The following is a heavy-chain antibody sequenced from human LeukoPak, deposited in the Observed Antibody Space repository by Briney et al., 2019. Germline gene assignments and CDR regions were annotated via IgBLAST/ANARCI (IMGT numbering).Heavy chain of an antibody. CDR2: INPNSGGT. Sequence: ASVKVSCKASGYTFTGYYMHWVRQAPGQGLEWMGRINPNSGGTNYAQKFQGRVTMTRDTSISTAYMKLSRLRSDDTAVYYCARDPRWLQGYFQHWGQGTLFTVSS. J-gene: IGHJ1*01. V-gene: IGHV1-2*06. CDR3: ARDPRWLQGYFQH. CDR1: GYTFTGYY. D-gene: IGHD5-24*01.